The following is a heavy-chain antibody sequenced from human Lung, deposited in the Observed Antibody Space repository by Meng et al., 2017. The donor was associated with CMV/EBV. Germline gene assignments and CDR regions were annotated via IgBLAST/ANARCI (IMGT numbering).Heavy chain of an antibody. CDR3: ARAYSYGHTPIKN. CDR2: INHSGST. D-gene: IGHD5-18*01. J-gene: IGHJ4*02. V-gene: IGHV4-34*01. CDR1: GGSFSDYY. Sequence: SETLSLTCAVYGGSFSDYYWSWIRQPPGKGLEWIGEINHSGSTNYNPSLKSRITISVDTSKSQFSLKLTSVTAADTAVYYCARAYSYGHTPIKNWGQGNVVTVDS.